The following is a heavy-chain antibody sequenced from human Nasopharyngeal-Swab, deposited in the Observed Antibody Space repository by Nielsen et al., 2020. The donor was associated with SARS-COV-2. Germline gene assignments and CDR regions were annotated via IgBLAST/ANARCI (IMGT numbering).Heavy chain of an antibody. CDR1: GFTVRDYY. V-gene: IGHV3-11*04. CDR3: ASSQAYNWNDSDAFDI. CDR2: ISSSGSTI. D-gene: IGHD1-1*01. J-gene: IGHJ3*02. Sequence: GESLKISCAASGFTVRDYYMSWIRQAPGKGLEWVSYISSSGSTIYYADSVKGRFTISRDNTKNSLYLQMNSLRAEDTAVYYCASSQAYNWNDSDAFDIWGQGTMVTVSS.